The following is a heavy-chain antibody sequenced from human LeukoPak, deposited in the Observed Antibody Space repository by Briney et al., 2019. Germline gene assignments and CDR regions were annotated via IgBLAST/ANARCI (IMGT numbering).Heavy chain of an antibody. CDR1: GFTFRSHS. CDR3: ATLTTVVLDAFDI. Sequence: GGSLRLSCAASGFTFRSHSMNWVRQAPGQGLEWVSSISSSSGSIYYADSVKGRFTISRDNAKNSLYLQMNSLRAEDTAVYYCATLTTVVLDAFDIWGQGTMVTVSS. D-gene: IGHD4-23*01. J-gene: IGHJ3*02. V-gene: IGHV3-21*01. CDR2: ISSSSGSI.